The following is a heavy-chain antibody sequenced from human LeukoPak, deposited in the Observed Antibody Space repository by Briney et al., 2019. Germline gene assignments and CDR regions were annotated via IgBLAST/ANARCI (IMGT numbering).Heavy chain of an antibody. V-gene: IGHV3-64D*09. CDR1: GFTFISYA. D-gene: IGHD2/OR15-2a*01. CDR2: ISSNGGST. CDR3: VNLMTFSSLDY. Sequence: GGSLRLSCSASGFTFISYAMHWVRQAPGKGLEYVSAISSNGGSTYYADSVKGRFTISRDNAKNTLYLQMSSLRAEDTAVYYCVNLMTFSSLDYWGQGTLVTVSS. J-gene: IGHJ4*02.